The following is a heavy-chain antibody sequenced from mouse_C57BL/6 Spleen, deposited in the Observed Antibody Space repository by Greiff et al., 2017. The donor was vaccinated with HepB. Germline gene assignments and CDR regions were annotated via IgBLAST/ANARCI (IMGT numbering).Heavy chain of an antibody. CDR1: GFTFSSYA. CDR3: TRDRGYYGNYFYAMDY. D-gene: IGHD2-1*01. V-gene: IGHV5-9-1*02. J-gene: IGHJ4*01. Sequence: EVQRVESGEGLVKPGGSLKLSCAASGFTFSSYAMSWVRQTPEKRLEWVAYISSGGDYIYYADTVKGRFTISRDNARNTLYLQMSSLKSEDTAMYYCTRDRGYYGNYFYAMDYWGQGTSVTVSS. CDR2: ISSGGDYI.